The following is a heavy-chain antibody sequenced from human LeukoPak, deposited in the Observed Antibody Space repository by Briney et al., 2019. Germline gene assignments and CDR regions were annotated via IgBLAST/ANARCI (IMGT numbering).Heavy chain of an antibody. Sequence: GGSLRLSCAASGFTFSSYAMSWVRQAPGKGLEWVTGISGSGGSTYYADSAKGRFTISRDNPKNTLYLQMNSLRAEDTAVYYCARDYYGSGRLDYWGQGTLVTVSS. J-gene: IGHJ4*02. CDR1: GFTFSSYA. V-gene: IGHV3-23*01. CDR2: ISGSGGST. CDR3: ARDYYGSGRLDY. D-gene: IGHD3-10*01.